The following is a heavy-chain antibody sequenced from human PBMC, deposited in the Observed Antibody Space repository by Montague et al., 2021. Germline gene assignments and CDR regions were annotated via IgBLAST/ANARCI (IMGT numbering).Heavy chain of an antibody. V-gene: IGHV3-74*01. D-gene: IGHD3-10*01. CDR3: TFYKFRETPRGFDY. CDR2: ISTDGSST. J-gene: IGHJ4*02. CDR1: GFTFSSYW. Sequence: SLRLSCAASGFTFSSYWMHWVRQAPGKGLVWVSRISTDGSSTTYADSVKGRFTTSRDNAKNMLYLQMNSLRAEDTAVYYCTFYKFRETPRGFDYWGQGTLVPVSA.